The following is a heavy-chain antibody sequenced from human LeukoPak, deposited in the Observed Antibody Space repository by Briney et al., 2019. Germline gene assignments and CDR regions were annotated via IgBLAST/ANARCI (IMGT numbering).Heavy chain of an antibody. D-gene: IGHD1-26*01. Sequence: GGSLRLSCAASGFAVSSNYMSWVRQTPGRGLEWVSVIYSGGSIYYADFAKGRFTISRDNSKNMLYLQMNSLRAEDTAVYYCAKCTTVRSYGRYFDYWGQGTLVTVSS. CDR2: IYSGGSI. J-gene: IGHJ4*02. CDR1: GFAVSSNY. CDR3: AKCTTVRSYGRYFDY. V-gene: IGHV3-53*01.